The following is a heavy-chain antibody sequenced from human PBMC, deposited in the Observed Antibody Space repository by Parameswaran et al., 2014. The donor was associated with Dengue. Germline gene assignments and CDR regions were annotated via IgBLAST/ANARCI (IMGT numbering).Heavy chain of an antibody. D-gene: IGHD6-19*01. V-gene: IGHV3-23*01. Sequence: VRQAPGKGLEWVSAISGSGGSTYYADSVKGRFTISRDNSKNTLYLQMNSLRAEDTAVYYCAIAVAGNYFDYWGQGTLVTVSS. J-gene: IGHJ4*02. CDR3: AIAVAGNYFDY. CDR2: ISGSGGST.